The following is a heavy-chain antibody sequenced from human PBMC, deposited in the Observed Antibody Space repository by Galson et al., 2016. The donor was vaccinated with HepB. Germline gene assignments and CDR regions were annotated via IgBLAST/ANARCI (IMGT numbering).Heavy chain of an antibody. V-gene: IGHV3-30-3*01. Sequence: SLRLSCAASGFSSSSYAMHWVRQAPGKGLDWVAVISYDGSNKHYSDSVKGRFTISRDNSKNTLFLQMNNLRPEDTAVYYCARGHYGSGGPFEYWGQGTLVTVSS. CDR2: ISYDGSNK. CDR3: ARGHYGSGGPFEY. D-gene: IGHD3-10*01. CDR1: GFSSSSYA. J-gene: IGHJ4*02.